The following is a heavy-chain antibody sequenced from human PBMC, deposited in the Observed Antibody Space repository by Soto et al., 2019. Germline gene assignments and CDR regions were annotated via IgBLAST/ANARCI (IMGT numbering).Heavy chain of an antibody. J-gene: IGHJ4*02. Sequence: QVQLVESGGGVVQPGRSLRLSCAASGFTFSNYGMHWVRQAPGKGLEWVAVISYDGSNKYYADSVKGRFTISRDNSKNTLYLQVNSLRAEDTAVYYCAKEEEQLAYDYWGQGTLVTVSS. D-gene: IGHD6-6*01. CDR3: AKEEEQLAYDY. CDR2: ISYDGSNK. V-gene: IGHV3-30*18. CDR1: GFTFSNYG.